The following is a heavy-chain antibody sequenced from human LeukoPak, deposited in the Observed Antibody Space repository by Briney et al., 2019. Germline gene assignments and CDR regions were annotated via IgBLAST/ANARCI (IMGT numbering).Heavy chain of an antibody. CDR2: ISSSGSTT. CDR3: ARLEFSWDYYGMDV. Sequence: GGSLRLSCAASGLTFSDYYMSWIRQAPGKGLEWVSYISSSGSTTHYADSVKGRFTISRDNAKNSLYLQMNSLRAEDTAVYYCARLEFSWDYYGMDVWGQGTTVTVSS. D-gene: IGHD2/OR15-2a*01. J-gene: IGHJ6*02. CDR1: GLTFSDYY. V-gene: IGHV3-11*01.